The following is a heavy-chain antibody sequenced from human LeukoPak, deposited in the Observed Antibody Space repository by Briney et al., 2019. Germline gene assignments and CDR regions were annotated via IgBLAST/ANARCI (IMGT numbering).Heavy chain of an antibody. CDR1: GYTFTSYG. CDR2: ISAYNGNT. V-gene: IGHV1-18*01. Sequence: GASVKVSCKASGYTFTSYGISWVRQAPGQGLEWMGWISAYNGNTNYAQKLQGRVTMTRDTSISTAYMELSRLKSDDSAVYYCARGVASGIYGRFDPWGQGTLVTVSS. CDR3: ARGVASGIYGRFDP. J-gene: IGHJ5*02. D-gene: IGHD3-10*01.